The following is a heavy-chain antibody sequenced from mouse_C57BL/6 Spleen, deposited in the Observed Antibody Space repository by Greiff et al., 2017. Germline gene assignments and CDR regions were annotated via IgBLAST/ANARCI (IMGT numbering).Heavy chain of an antibody. V-gene: IGHV3-6*01. Sequence: EVKLQESGPGLVKPSQSLSLTCSVTGYSITSGYYWNWIRQFPGNKLEWMGYISYDGSNNYNPSLKNRISITRDTSKNQFFLKLNSVTTEDTATYYCARYDYDGWYFDGWGTGTTVTVSS. CDR1: GYSITSGYY. J-gene: IGHJ1*03. CDR3: ARYDYDGWYFDG. CDR2: ISYDGSN. D-gene: IGHD2-4*01.